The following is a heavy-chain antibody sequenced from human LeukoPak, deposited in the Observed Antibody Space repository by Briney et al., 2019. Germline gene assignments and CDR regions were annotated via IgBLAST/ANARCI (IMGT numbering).Heavy chain of an antibody. CDR3: AREGPPFDY. J-gene: IGHJ4*02. V-gene: IGHV1-18*01. Sequence: VASVKVSCKASGYTFTSYGISWVRQAPGQGLEWMGWISAYNGNTNYAQKFQGWVTMTRDTSISTAYMELSRLRSDDTAVYYCAREGPPFDYWGQGTLVTVSS. CDR1: GYTFTSYG. CDR2: ISAYNGNT.